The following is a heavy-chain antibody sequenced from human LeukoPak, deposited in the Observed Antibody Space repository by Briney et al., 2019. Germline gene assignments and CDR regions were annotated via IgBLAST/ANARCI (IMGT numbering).Heavy chain of an antibody. CDR3: VRDAAYSAFNM. CDR2: ITTSSTTK. D-gene: IGHD4-11*01. J-gene: IGHJ3*02. V-gene: IGHV3-48*02. Sequence: QPGGSLRLSCAASGFAFNTYGMNWVRQAPGKGLQWVSSITTSSTTKYYADSVKGRFTISRDNAKNSLYLQMDSLRDEDTAVYYCVRDAAYSAFNMWGQGTMVTVSS. CDR1: GFAFNTYG.